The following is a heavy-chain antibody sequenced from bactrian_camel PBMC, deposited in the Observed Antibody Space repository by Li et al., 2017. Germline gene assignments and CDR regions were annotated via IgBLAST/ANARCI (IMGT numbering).Heavy chain of an antibody. CDR2: ISSDGST. CDR1: GFTGSSFY. CDR3: GTNTYCRGSYCCNHDFSV. Sequence: VQLVESGGGLVQPGGSLRLSCAASGFTGSSFYMSWVRQAPGNEFELVSSISSDGSTYYADSVKGRFTISRDNNKNTLYLQMDSLKPEDTAMYYCGTNTYCRGSYCCNHDFSVWGQG. D-gene: IGHD2*01. V-gene: IGHV3S10*01. J-gene: IGHJ4*01.